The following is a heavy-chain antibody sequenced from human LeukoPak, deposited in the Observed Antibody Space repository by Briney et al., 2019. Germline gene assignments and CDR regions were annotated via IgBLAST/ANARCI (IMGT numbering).Heavy chain of an antibody. Sequence: GTSLKVSCKASGYTFTDYYMHWVRQAPGQGLEWMGWINANRGGANYAQRFQGRVTMTRDTSITTAYMELSRLKSDDTAVYYCARRYCSSTCCYYFDYWGQGTLVTVSS. D-gene: IGHD2-2*01. CDR2: INANRGGA. CDR1: GYTFTDYY. J-gene: IGHJ4*02. CDR3: ARRYCSSTCCYYFDY. V-gene: IGHV1-2*02.